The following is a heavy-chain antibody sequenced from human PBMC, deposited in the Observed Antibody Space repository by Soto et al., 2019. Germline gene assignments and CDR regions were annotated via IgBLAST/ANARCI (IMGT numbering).Heavy chain of an antibody. D-gene: IGHD1-1*01. Sequence: SETLSLTCAVSGYSIASCYYWDWIRQSPGKELEWIGSIYHAGSVYYNPSLNSRVTMSVDTSKNQLSLKLTSVTAAETAMYYCARGGTMSWNVLDFWGQGTLVTVS. CDR3: ARGGTMSWNVLDF. CDR2: IYHAGSV. V-gene: IGHV4-38-2*01. CDR1: GYSIASCYY. J-gene: IGHJ4*02.